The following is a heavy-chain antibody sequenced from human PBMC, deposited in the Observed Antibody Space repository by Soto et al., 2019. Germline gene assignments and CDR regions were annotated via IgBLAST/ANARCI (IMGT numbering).Heavy chain of an antibody. D-gene: IGHD2-15*01. V-gene: IGHV3-23*01. CDR2: ISGSGGST. Sequence: GGSLRLSCAASGFTFSSYAMSWVRQAPGKGLEWVSAISGSGGSTYYADSVKDRFTISRDNSKNTLYLQMNSLRAEDTAVYYCAKLSSEVCSGGSCYSHDYWGQGTLVTVSS. CDR1: GFTFSSYA. CDR3: AKLSSEVCSGGSCYSHDY. J-gene: IGHJ4*02.